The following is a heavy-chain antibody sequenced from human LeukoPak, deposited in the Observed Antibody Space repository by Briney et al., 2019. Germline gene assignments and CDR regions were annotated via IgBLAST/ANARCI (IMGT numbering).Heavy chain of an antibody. CDR1: GYTFTGYY. D-gene: IGHD2-2*01. V-gene: IGHV1-18*04. CDR3: ASGDIVVVPAAPSFDY. CDR2: ISAYNGNT. Sequence: ASVKVSCKASGYTFTGYYMYWVRQAPGQGLEWMGWISAYNGNTNYAQKLQGRVTMTTDTSTSTAYMELRSLRSDDTAVYYCASGDIVVVPAAPSFDYWGQGTLVTVSS. J-gene: IGHJ4*02.